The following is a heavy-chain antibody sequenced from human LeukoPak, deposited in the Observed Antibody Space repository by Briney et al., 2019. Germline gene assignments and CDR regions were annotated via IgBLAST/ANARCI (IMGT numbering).Heavy chain of an antibody. Sequence: GGSLRLSCAASGFTFSSYSMNWLRQAPGKGLEWVSSISSSSSYIYYADSVKGRFTISRDNAKNSLYLQMNSLRAEDTAVYYCARDLDSSGSLDYWGQGTLVTVSS. CDR2: ISSSSSYI. CDR1: GFTFSSYS. V-gene: IGHV3-21*01. CDR3: ARDLDSSGSLDY. J-gene: IGHJ4*02. D-gene: IGHD1-26*01.